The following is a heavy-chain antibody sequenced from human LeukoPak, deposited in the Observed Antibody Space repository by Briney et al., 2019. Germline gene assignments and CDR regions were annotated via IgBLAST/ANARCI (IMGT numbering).Heavy chain of an antibody. CDR1: GFTLSSYW. Sequence: GGSLRLSCAASGFTLSSYWMSWVRQAPGKGLEWVANIKQDGSERYYADSVKGRFTISRDNAKNSLYLQMNSLRAEDTAVYYCARRYCGGDCHSPYFDYWGQGTLVTVSS. V-gene: IGHV3-7*01. J-gene: IGHJ4*02. CDR3: ARRYCGGDCHSPYFDY. CDR2: IKQDGSER. D-gene: IGHD2-21*02.